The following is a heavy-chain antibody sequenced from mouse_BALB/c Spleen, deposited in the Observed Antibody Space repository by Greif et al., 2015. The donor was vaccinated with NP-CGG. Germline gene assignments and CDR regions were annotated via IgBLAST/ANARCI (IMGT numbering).Heavy chain of an antibody. Sequence: VQLQQSGPGLVKPSQSLSLTCTVTGYSITSDYAWNWIRQFPGNKLEWMGYISYSGSTSYNPSLKIRISITRDTSKNQFFLQLNSVTTEDTATYYCARSRSFDYWGQGTTLTVSS. CDR3: ARSRSFDY. CDR1: GYSITSDYA. J-gene: IGHJ2*01. CDR2: ISYSGST. V-gene: IGHV3-2*02.